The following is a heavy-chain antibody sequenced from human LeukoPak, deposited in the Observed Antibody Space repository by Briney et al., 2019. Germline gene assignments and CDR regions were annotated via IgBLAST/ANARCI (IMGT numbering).Heavy chain of an antibody. D-gene: IGHD6-19*01. V-gene: IGHV3-23*01. CDR3: ARGAVAGTQKDAFDI. J-gene: IGHJ3*02. CDR1: GFTFSTYA. Sequence: GGSLRLSCAASGFTFSTYAMSWVRQAPGKGLEWVSSMSASGGSIYYADSVKGRFTISRDNAKNSLYMQMNSLRAEDTALYYCARGAVAGTQKDAFDIWGQGTMVTVSS. CDR2: MSASGGSI.